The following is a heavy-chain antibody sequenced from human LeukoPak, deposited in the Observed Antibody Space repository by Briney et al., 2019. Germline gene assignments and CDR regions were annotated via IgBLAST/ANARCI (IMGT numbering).Heavy chain of an antibody. V-gene: IGHV3-66*01. J-gene: IGHJ4*02. CDR1: GFIVSSNY. Sequence: GGSLRLSCVVSGFIVSSNYMTWVRQAPGKGLEWVSVIYSGGSTYYADSVKGRFTISRDNSKNTLYLQMNSLRAEDTAVYYCAKDGGLLRYFDRRDFDYWGQGTLVTVSS. CDR2: IYSGGST. CDR3: AKDGGLLRYFDRRDFDY. D-gene: IGHD3-9*01.